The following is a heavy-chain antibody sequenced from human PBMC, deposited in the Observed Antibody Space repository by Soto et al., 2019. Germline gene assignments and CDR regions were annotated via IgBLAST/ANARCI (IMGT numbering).Heavy chain of an antibody. CDR1: GFTFSSYA. Sequence: GGSLRLSCAASGFTFSSYAMSWVRQAPGKGLEWVSAISGSGGSTYYADSVKGRFTISRDNSKNTLYLQMNSLRAEDTAVYYCAKLPDYYDSSGYRNWFDPWGQGTLVTVSS. J-gene: IGHJ5*02. CDR2: ISGSGGST. CDR3: AKLPDYYDSSGYRNWFDP. V-gene: IGHV3-23*01. D-gene: IGHD3-22*01.